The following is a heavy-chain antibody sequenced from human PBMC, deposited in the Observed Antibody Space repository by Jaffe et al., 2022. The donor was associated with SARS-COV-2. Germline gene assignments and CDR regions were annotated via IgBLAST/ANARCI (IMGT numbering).Heavy chain of an antibody. CDR1: GFTFSSYA. J-gene: IGHJ4*02. CDR2: ISYDGSNK. V-gene: IGHV3-30-3*01. D-gene: IGHD6-19*01. Sequence: QVQLVESGGGVVQPGRSLRLSCAASGFTFSSYAMHWVRQAPGKGLEWVAVISYDGSNKYYADSVKGRFTISRDNSKNTLYLQMNSLRAEDTAVYYCARDSGEGDSSGSNWIDYWGQGTLVTVSS. CDR3: ARDSGEGDSSGSNWIDY.